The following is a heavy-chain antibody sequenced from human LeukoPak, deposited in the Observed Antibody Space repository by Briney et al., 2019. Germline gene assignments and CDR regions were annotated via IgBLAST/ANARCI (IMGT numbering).Heavy chain of an antibody. CDR3: ARDSSVWYGPNDY. CDR2: VYTRGST. Sequence: PSETLSLTCSVSGDFICSYYWSWIRQAAGKGLEWIGRVYTRGSTNYNPSLKSRVTMSVDTSKNQLSLKLYSVTAADTAVYYCARDSSVWYGPNDYWGQGTLVTASS. D-gene: IGHD6-19*01. CDR1: GDFICSYY. J-gene: IGHJ4*02. V-gene: IGHV4-4*07.